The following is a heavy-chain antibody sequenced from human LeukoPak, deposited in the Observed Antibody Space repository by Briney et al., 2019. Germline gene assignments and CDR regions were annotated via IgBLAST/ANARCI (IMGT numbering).Heavy chain of an antibody. D-gene: IGHD5-18*01. CDR1: GFTFSSYD. CDR2: ICTAGDT. CDR3: ARAIGPRIPRGSHTYDTNWFDP. V-gene: IGHV3-13*01. J-gene: IGHJ5*02. Sequence: GGSLRLSCAASGFTFSSYDMHWVRQATGKGLEWVSAICTAGDTYYPGSVKGRFTVSRENAKNSLYLHMNSLRAGDTAVYYCARAIGPRIPRGSHTYDTNWFDPWGQGTLVTVSS.